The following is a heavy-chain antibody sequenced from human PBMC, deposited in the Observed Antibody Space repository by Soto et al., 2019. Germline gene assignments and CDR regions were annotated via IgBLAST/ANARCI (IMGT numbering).Heavy chain of an antibody. V-gene: IGHV4-31*03. CDR2: IYYSGST. CDR3: ARVYTLHYYDSSGYPDY. D-gene: IGHD3-22*01. J-gene: IGHJ4*02. Sequence: SETLSLTCTFSCGSISRGGYYLSSMRHHPGRGLEWIGYIYYSGSTYYNPSLKSRVTISVDTSKNQFSLKLSSVTAADTAVYYCARVYTLHYYDSSGYPDYWGQGTLVTVSS. CDR1: CGSISRGGYY.